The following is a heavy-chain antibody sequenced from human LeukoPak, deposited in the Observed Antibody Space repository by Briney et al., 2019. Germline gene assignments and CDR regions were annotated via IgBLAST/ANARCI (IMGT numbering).Heavy chain of an antibody. V-gene: IGHV6-1*01. Sequence: SPTLSLTCAISGDSVSSNSAAWNWIRQSPSRGLEWLGRTYYRSKWYNDYAVSVKSRIAIKPDTSKNQFSLQLNSVTPEDTAVYYCARVGLGRWRDGYNQFDYWGQGTRVTVSS. CDR2: TYYRSKWYN. CDR3: ARVGLGRWRDGYNQFDY. J-gene: IGHJ4*02. CDR1: GDSVSSNSAA. D-gene: IGHD5-24*01.